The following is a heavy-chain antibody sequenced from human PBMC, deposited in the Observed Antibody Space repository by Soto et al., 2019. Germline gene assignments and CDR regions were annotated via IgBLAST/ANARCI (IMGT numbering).Heavy chain of an antibody. CDR2: ISSSSSTI. D-gene: IGHD3-3*01. J-gene: IGHJ3*02. V-gene: IGHV3-48*01. CDR1: GFTFSSYS. Sequence: GGSLRLSCAASGFTFSSYSMNWVRQAPGKGLEWVSYISSSSSTIYYADSVKGRFTISRDNAKNSLYLQMNSLRAEGTAVYYCARDADFWSGFDIWGQGTMVTVSS. CDR3: ARDADFWSGFDI.